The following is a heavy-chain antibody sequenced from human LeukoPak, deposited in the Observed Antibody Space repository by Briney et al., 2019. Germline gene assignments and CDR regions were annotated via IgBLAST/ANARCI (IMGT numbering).Heavy chain of an antibody. CDR3: ARGSTAVGYKIYYFDY. D-gene: IGHD6-19*01. J-gene: IGHJ4*02. Sequence: SETLSLTCAVSGGSISSSNWWSWVRPPPGKGLEWIGEIYHSGSTNYKPSLKRRVTISVDTSKIQFSLKLSSVTAADTAVYYCARGSTAVGYKIYYFDYWGQGTLVTVSS. CDR1: GGSISSSNW. V-gene: IGHV4-4*02. CDR2: IYHSGST.